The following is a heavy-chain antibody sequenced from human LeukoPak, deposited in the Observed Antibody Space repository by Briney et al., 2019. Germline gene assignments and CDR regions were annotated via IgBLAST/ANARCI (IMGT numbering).Heavy chain of an antibody. J-gene: IGHJ6*03. D-gene: IGHD6-13*01. CDR1: GYTFTSYY. CDR2: INPSGGST. Sequence: ASVKVSCKASGYTFTSYYMHWVRQAPGQGLEWMGIINPSGGSTSYAQKFQGRVTMTRDMSTSTVYMGLSSLRSEDTAVYYCARDKSSSSWYGEYYYYYYYMDVWGKGTTVTVSS. V-gene: IGHV1-46*01. CDR3: ARDKSSSSWYGEYYYYYYYMDV.